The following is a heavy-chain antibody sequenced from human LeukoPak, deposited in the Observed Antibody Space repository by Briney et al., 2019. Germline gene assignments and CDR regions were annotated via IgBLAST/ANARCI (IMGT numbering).Heavy chain of an antibody. V-gene: IGHV3-53*01. D-gene: IGHD3-10*01. CDR3: AKMSGVVWFGELRLPFDS. Sequence: GGSLRLSCAASGFTVSSNYMSWVRQAPGKGLEWVSVIYSGGSTYYADSVRGRFTISRDNSKNTLYLQMNSLRADDTAVYYCAKMSGVVWFGELRLPFDSWGQGTVVTVSS. CDR1: GFTVSSNY. J-gene: IGHJ4*02. CDR2: IYSGGST.